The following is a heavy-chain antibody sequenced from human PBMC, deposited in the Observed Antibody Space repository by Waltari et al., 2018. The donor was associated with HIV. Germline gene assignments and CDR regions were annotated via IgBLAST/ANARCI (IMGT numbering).Heavy chain of an antibody. D-gene: IGHD3-16*01. CDR1: GFTFSSYS. CDR3: VRDFWGGYYYGMDV. V-gene: IGHV3-21*01. CDR2: ISSSSSYI. J-gene: IGHJ6*02. Sequence: EVQLVESGGGLVKPGGSLRLSCAASGFTFSSYSLNWVRQAPGKGLEWVSSISSSSSYIYYADSVKGRFTISRDNAKNSLYLQMNSLRAEDTAVYYCVRDFWGGYYYGMDVWGQGTTVTVSS.